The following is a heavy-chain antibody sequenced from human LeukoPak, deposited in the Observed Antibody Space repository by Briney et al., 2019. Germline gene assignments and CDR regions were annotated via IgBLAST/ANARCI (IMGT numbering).Heavy chain of an antibody. J-gene: IGHJ5*01. V-gene: IGHV3-7*04. D-gene: IGHD3-22*01. Sequence: GGSLRLSCAASGFTFSSYAMSWVRQAPGKGLEWVANIKEDGSEKNYVDSVKGRFTISRDNAKNSLYLQMNSLRAEDTAVYYCARDDSSAYFDCWGQGTVVIVSS. CDR3: ARDDSSAYFDC. CDR2: IKEDGSEK. CDR1: GFTFSSYA.